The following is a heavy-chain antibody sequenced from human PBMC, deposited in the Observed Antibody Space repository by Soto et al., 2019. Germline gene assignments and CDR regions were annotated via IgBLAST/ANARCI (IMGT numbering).Heavy chain of an antibody. CDR1: GFTFSNAW. V-gene: IGHV3-15*01. D-gene: IGHD3-22*01. CDR2: IKSKSAGGTT. Sequence: EVQLVESGGGLVKPGGSVRLSFAASGFTFSNAWVSWVRQAPGKGLEWVGRIKSKSAGGTTEYDAPVKDRFTISRDDSKNTLYLQMNSLKIEDTAVYYCARGHRSSGKIFDSWGQGTLVTVSS. J-gene: IGHJ4*02. CDR3: ARGHRSSGKIFDS.